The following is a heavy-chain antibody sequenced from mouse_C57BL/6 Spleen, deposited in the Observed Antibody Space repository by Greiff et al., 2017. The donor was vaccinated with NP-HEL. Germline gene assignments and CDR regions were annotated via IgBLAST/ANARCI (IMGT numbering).Heavy chain of an antibody. CDR1: GYTFTDYN. D-gene: IGHD1-1*01. J-gene: IGHJ3*01. V-gene: IGHV1-18*01. Sequence: EVQLQQSGPELVKPGASVKIPCKASGYTFTDYNMDWVKQSHGKSLEWIGDINPNNGGTIYNQKFKGKATLTVDKSSSTAYMELRSLTSEDTAVYYCARRGGSSYLAWFAYWGQGTLVTVSA. CDR2: INPNNGGT. CDR3: ARRGGSSYLAWFAY.